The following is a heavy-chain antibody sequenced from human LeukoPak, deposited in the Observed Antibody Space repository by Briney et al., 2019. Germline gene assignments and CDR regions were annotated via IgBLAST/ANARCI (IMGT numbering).Heavy chain of an antibody. CDR3: ARHPFATPFDH. CDR2: VFHTGDT. J-gene: IGHJ4*02. Sequence: PSETLSLTCAVYGGSFSGYYWSWIRQPPGKGLQWIGYVFHTGDTNYNPSLKGRVTVSLDTSKDLVSLRLTSVTAADTAVYYCARHPFATPFDHWGRGTLVTVSS. D-gene: IGHD2-15*01. V-gene: IGHV4-59*08. CDR1: GGSFSGYY.